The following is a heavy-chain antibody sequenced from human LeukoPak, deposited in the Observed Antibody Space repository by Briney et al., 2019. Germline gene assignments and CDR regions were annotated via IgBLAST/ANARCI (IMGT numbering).Heavy chain of an antibody. CDR2: ISAYNGNT. J-gene: IGHJ6*04. CDR3: ARGEWLGNYYYYGMDV. Sequence: ASVKVSCKASGYTFTSYGISWVRQAPGQGLEWMGWISAYNGNTNYAQKLQGRVTMTTDTSTSTAYMELRSLRSDDTAVYHCARGEWLGNYYYYGMDVWGKGTTVTVSS. V-gene: IGHV1-18*04. CDR1: GYTFTSYG. D-gene: IGHD6-19*01.